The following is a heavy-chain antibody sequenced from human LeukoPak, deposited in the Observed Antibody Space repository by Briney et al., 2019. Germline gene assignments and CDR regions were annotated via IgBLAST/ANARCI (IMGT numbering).Heavy chain of an antibody. CDR1: GGSFSSYY. Sequence: SETLSLTCAVYGGSFSSYYWSWIRQPPGKGLEWIGEINHSGSTNYNPSLKSRVTISVDTSKNQFSLKLSSVTAADTAVYYCARTRRWLPLDYWGQGTLVTVSS. J-gene: IGHJ4*02. CDR2: INHSGST. D-gene: IGHD6-19*01. CDR3: ARTRRWLPLDY. V-gene: IGHV4-34*01.